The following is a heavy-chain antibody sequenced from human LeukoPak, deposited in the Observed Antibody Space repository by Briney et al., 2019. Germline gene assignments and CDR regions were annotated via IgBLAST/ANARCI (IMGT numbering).Heavy chain of an antibody. J-gene: IGHJ4*02. D-gene: IGHD3-9*01. CDR1: GFTFGSYA. CDR3: AKTTTYDILTGYNYFDY. CDR2: ISGSGGST. V-gene: IGHV3-23*01. Sequence: GGSLRLSCAASGFTFGSYAMSWVRQAPGKGLEWVSAISGSGGSTYYADSVKGRFTISRDNSKNTLYLQMNSLRAEDTAVYYCAKTTTYDILTGYNYFDYWGQGTLVTVSS.